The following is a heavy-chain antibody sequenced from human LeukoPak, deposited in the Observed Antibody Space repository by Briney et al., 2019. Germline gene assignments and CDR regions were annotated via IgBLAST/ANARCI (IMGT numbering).Heavy chain of an antibody. D-gene: IGHD3-22*01. Sequence: GGSLRLSCAASGFTFSSYGMHWVRQAPGKGLEWVAFIRYDGSNKYYADSVKGRFTISRDNSKNTLYLHVNSLRPEDTAVYYCAKTYYYDSSGPLDFDYWGQGTLVTVSS. CDR3: AKTYYYDSSGPLDFDY. CDR2: IRYDGSNK. V-gene: IGHV3-30*02. CDR1: GFTFSSYG. J-gene: IGHJ4*02.